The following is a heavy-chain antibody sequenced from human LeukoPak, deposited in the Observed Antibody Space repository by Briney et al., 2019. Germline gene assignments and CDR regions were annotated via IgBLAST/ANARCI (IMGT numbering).Heavy chain of an antibody. J-gene: IGHJ4*01. CDR2: ISAGNGNT. V-gene: IGHV1-3*01. CDR3: ARVISDCADFNCFKGYFDY. CDR1: GYTFTNYA. D-gene: IGHD5/OR15-5a*01. Sequence: ASVKVSCKASGYTFTNYAIHWVRQAPGQSLEWLGWISAGNGNTKYSQKLQARVTFTRDTSANTAYMELSSLRSEDTTIYFCARVISDCADFNCFKGYFDYWGQGTPVTVSS.